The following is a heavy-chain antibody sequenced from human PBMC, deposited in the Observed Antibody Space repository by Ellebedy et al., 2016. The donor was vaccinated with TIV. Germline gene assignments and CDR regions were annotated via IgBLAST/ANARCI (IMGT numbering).Heavy chain of an antibody. V-gene: IGHV3-23*01. CDR1: GFTFSSYA. D-gene: IGHD6-13*01. J-gene: IGHJ4*02. Sequence: GESLKISCAASGFTFSSYAMSWVRQAPGKGLEWVSTITTSGGGTYYADSVKGRFAISRDDRKSLLYLDMSSLTADDTAVYYCTRGGAYSSWYWRNWGQGTRVTVSS. CDR3: TRGGAYSSWYWRN. CDR2: ITTSGGGT.